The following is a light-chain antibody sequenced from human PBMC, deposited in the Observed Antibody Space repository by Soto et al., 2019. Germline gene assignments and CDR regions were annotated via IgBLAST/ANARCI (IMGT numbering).Light chain of an antibody. Sequence: EIVLTQSPATLSLSPGERATLSCRASQSVSTYLAWYQQKPGQAPRLLIYDASNRATGTPARFSGSGSVTDFTLTISSLEPEDFAVYYCQQRDNWPSLTFGGGTKVEIK. CDR3: QQRDNWPSLT. CDR1: QSVSTY. J-gene: IGKJ4*01. CDR2: DAS. V-gene: IGKV3-11*01.